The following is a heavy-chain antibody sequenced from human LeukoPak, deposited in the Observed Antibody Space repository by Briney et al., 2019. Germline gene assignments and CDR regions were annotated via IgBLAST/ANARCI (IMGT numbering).Heavy chain of an antibody. CDR2: ISYDGSNK. J-gene: IGHJ4*02. Sequence: PGGSLRASCAASGFSFSSPGMHRVRQAPGKGLEWVAVISYDGSNKYYADSVKGRFTISRDNSKNTLYLQMNSLRAEDTAVYYCAKDQDIVVVVADSTFEYWGQGLLVTVSS. D-gene: IGHD2-15*01. CDR1: GFSFSSPG. V-gene: IGHV3-30*18. CDR3: AKDQDIVVVVADSTFEY.